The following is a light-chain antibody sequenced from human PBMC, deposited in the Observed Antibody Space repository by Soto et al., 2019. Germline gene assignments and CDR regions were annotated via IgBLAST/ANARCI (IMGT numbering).Light chain of an antibody. Sequence: EIVLTQSPGTLSLSPGERATLSCRASQSISSSFLAWYQQRPGQSPRLIIYGASSRATGIPDRFSGSGSGSDFTLTISRLEPEDFAVYFCQQYSDLPMTFGQGTRLEIK. CDR1: QSISSSF. V-gene: IGKV3-20*01. CDR2: GAS. CDR3: QQYSDLPMT. J-gene: IGKJ5*01.